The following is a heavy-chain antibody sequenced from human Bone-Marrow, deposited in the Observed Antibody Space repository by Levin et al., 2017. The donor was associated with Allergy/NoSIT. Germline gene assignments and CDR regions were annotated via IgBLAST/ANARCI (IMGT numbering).Heavy chain of an antibody. CDR1: GFTFGDYA. CDR2: IRSIAFGGTT. J-gene: IGHJ6*02. V-gene: IGHV3-49*04. CDR3: SRSVIVVIPADGLDV. D-gene: IGHD2-2*01. Sequence: PGGSLRLSCTASGFTFGDYAMTWVRQAPGKGLEWLGFIRSIAFGGTTEYAASVKGRFTISRDDSKSIAYLQMNSLKTEDTAVYYCSRSVIVVIPADGLDVWGQGTTVTVSS.